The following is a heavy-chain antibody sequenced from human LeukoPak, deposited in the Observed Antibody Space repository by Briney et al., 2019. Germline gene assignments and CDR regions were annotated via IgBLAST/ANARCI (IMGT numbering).Heavy chain of an antibody. CDR3: ARGPKFAIRMIVVVTKGHFDY. V-gene: IGHV3-66*01. D-gene: IGHD3-22*01. CDR1: GFTVSSNY. Sequence: GGSLRLSCAASGFTVSSNYMSWVRQAPGKGLEWVSVIYSGGITYYADSVKGRFTISRDNSKNTLYLQMNSLRAEDTAVYYCARGPKFAIRMIVVVTKGHFDYWGQGTLVTVSS. J-gene: IGHJ4*02. CDR2: IYSGGIT.